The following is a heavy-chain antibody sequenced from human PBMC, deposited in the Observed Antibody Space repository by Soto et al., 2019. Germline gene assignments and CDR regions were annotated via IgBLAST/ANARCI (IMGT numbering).Heavy chain of an antibody. Sequence: ASVELSCKAPGFTLTSYAMYWVRQAPGQRLEWMGWINADNGNTKYAQKFQGRVTMTTDTSTSTAYMELRSLRSDDTAVYYCARDSPPVDYWGQGTLVTVPQ. CDR3: ARDSPPVDY. V-gene: IGHV1-3*01. CDR1: GFTLTSYA. J-gene: IGHJ4*02. CDR2: INADNGNT.